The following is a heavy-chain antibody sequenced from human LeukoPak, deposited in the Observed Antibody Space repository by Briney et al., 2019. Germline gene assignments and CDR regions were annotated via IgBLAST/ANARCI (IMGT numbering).Heavy chain of an antibody. CDR2: ITGTGDST. J-gene: IGHJ3*01. CDR3: AKRPGYIKGFDV. Sequence: GGSLRLSCAASGFSFSSYVMNWVRQAPGKGLEWVSDITGTGDSTNYADSVKGRFTISRDNSKNTLYLQMNSLRADDTAVYYCAKRPGYIKGFDVWGQGTMVTVSS. CDR1: GFSFSSYV. V-gene: IGHV3-23*01. D-gene: IGHD6-13*01.